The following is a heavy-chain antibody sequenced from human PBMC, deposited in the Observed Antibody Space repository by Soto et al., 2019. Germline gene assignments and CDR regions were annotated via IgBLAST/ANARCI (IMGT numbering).Heavy chain of an antibody. Sequence: GESLKISCKGSGYSFTSYWIGWVRQIPWKGLEWMGIIYPGDSDTRYSPSFQGQVTISADKSISTAYLQWSSLKASDTAMYYCARLIEITIFGEIPTDYGMDVWGQGTTVTVSS. CDR1: GYSFTSYW. V-gene: IGHV5-51*01. D-gene: IGHD3-3*01. J-gene: IGHJ6*02. CDR3: ARLIEITIFGEIPTDYGMDV. CDR2: IYPGDSDT.